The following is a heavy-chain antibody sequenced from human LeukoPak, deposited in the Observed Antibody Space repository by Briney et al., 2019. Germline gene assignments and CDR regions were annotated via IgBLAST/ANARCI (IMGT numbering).Heavy chain of an antibody. D-gene: IGHD2-2*02. CDR1: GGTFSSYA. CDR2: IIPIFGTA. V-gene: IGHV1-69*01. Sequence: SVKVSCKASGGTFSSYAISWVRQAPGQGLEWMGGIIPIFGTANYAQKFQGRVTITADESTSTAYMELSSLRSEDTAVYYCARAADCSSTSCYTDGAFDIWGQGTMVTVSS. J-gene: IGHJ3*02. CDR3: ARAADCSSTSCYTDGAFDI.